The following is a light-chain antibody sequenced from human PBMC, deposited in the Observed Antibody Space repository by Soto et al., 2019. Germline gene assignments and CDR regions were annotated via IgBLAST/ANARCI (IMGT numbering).Light chain of an antibody. V-gene: IGKV3-15*01. CDR2: GAS. CDR3: QQYNNWPPLT. CDR1: QSVSSN. J-gene: IGKJ4*01. Sequence: EIVMTQSPATLSVSPGERATLSCRASQSVSSNLAWYQQKPGQAPRLLIYGASTRATGIPARFSGSGSGTEFPLTICSLQSEDFAVYYCQQYNNWPPLTFGGGTKVEIK.